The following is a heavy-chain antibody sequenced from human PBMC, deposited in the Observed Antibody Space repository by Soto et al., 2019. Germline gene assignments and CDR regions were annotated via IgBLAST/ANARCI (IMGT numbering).Heavy chain of an antibody. Sequence: GGSLRLSCEASGFVFSTYSMNWVRQAPGKGLEWISYISSTSGTIYYADSVKGRFTIFRDNAKNSLFLQMNGLRDDDTAVYYCANQKIRFSVAGTLYGLGVWGQGTTVTVSS. V-gene: IGHV3-48*02. CDR2: ISSTSGTI. D-gene: IGHD6-19*01. CDR1: GFVFSTYS. J-gene: IGHJ6*02. CDR3: ANQKIRFSVAGTLYGLGV.